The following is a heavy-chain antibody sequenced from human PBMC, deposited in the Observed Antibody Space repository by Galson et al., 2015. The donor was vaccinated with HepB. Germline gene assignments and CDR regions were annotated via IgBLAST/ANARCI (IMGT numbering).Heavy chain of an antibody. D-gene: IGHD1-1*01. CDR1: GFTFSSYS. CDR3: ARVFSYGVMERRLPSGYYYGMDV. CDR2: ISSSSSYI. Sequence: SLRLSCAASGFTFSSYSMNWVRQAPGKGLEWVSSISSSSSYIYYADSVKGRFTISRDNAKNSLYLQMNSLRAEDTAVYYCARVFSYGVMERRLPSGYYYGMDVWGQGTTVTVSS. J-gene: IGHJ6*02. V-gene: IGHV3-21*01.